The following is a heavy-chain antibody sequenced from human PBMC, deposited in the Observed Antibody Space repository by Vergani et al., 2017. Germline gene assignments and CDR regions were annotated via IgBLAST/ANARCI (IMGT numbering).Heavy chain of an antibody. CDR2: VHSTGHT. CDR3: ARHLPTWYVSPFDL. Sequence: QLQLQESGPGLVKPSQTLSLTCTVSGYSIPNTNYYWGWIRQPPGKGLEWLGTVHSTGHTYYNPSLKSRLAVSVDRSKIYLSLNFTSVTATDTAVYYCARHLPTWYVSPFDLWGRGALVTVSS. J-gene: IGHJ2*01. D-gene: IGHD6-13*01. V-gene: IGHV4-39*02. CDR1: GYSIPNTNYY.